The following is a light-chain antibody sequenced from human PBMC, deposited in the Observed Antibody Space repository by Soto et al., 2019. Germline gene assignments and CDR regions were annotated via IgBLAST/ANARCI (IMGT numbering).Light chain of an antibody. J-gene: IGKJ1*01. Sequence: DIQMTQSPSSLSASLGDRVTITCRANQDISSYLIWYQHKXGQAPKLLIHAASTLASGVPSRFSGSESGTDXTLTISGLEHEDSATYYCQQSYKTPWTFGQGTKVEIK. CDR3: QQSYKTPWT. CDR2: AAS. CDR1: QDISSY. V-gene: IGKV1-39*01.